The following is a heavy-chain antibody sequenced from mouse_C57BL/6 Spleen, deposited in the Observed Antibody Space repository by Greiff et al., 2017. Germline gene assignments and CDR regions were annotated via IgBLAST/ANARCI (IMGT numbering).Heavy chain of an antibody. Sequence: VQLVESGAELVRPGASVKLSCKASGYTFTDYYINWVKQRPGQGLEWIARIYPGSGNTYYNEKFKGKATLTAEKSSSTAYMQLSSLTSEDSAVYFCARKGYDSTYAMDYWGQGTSVTVSS. CDR1: GYTFTDYY. CDR2: IYPGSGNT. CDR3: ARKGYDSTYAMDY. V-gene: IGHV1-76*01. J-gene: IGHJ4*01. D-gene: IGHD2-4*01.